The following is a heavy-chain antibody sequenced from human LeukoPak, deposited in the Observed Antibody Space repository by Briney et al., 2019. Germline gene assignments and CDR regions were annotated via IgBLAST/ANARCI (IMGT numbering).Heavy chain of an antibody. J-gene: IGHJ4*02. D-gene: IGHD3-22*01. CDR2: IYPGDSDT. CDR3: GRRGDSSGYYALEY. CDR1: GYSFTSHW. V-gene: IGHV5-51*01. Sequence: PGESLKISCKDSGYSFTSHWIAWVRQKPGKGLERMGIIYPGDSDTKYSPSFQGQVTISVDKSIRTAYLQWSSLKASDTAMYYCGRRGDSSGYYALEYWGQGTLVTVSS.